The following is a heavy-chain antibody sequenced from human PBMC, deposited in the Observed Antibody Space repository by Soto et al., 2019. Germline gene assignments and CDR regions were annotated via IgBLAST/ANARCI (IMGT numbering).Heavy chain of an antibody. J-gene: IGHJ4*02. CDR1: GFTFTRYY. Sequence: ASVEVTCDTSGFTFTRYYMHCVRLAPGQGLEWMGVINPGGGYTTYAQKFQGRVTMTRDTSTSTVYMELSSLKSEDTAVYYCGREYFDSRGTPPGDWGQGTLVPVSS. V-gene: IGHV1-46*01. CDR3: GREYFDSRGTPPGD. D-gene: IGHD3-22*01. CDR2: INPGGGYT.